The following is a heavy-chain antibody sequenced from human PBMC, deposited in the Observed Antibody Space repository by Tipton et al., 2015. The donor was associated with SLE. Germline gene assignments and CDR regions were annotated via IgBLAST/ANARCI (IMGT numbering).Heavy chain of an antibody. D-gene: IGHD3-3*01. J-gene: IGHJ3*02. V-gene: IGHV4-34*01. CDR3: ASPAQYYDFWSGYYTYAFDI. Sequence: TLSLTCAVYGGSFSGYYWSWIRQPPGKGLEWIGSIYYRGSTYYNPSLKSRVTISVDTSKNQFSLKLSSVTAADTAVYYCASPAQYYDFWSGYYTYAFDIWGQGTMVTVSS. CDR1: GGSFSGYY. CDR2: IYYRGST.